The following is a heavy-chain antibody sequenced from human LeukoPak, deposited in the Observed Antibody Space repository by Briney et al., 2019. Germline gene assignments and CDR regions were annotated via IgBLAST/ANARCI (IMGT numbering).Heavy chain of an antibody. Sequence: GGSLRLSCAASGFTFSDYWMSWVRQAPGKGLEWVANIKQDGSEKYYVDSVKGRFTISRDNAKNSLYLQMNSLRAEDTAVYYCARDKHCTNGVCYSPSYAFDIWGQGTMVTVSS. CDR3: ARDKHCTNGVCYSPSYAFDI. J-gene: IGHJ3*02. V-gene: IGHV3-7*01. CDR1: GFTFSDYW. D-gene: IGHD2-8*01. CDR2: IKQDGSEK.